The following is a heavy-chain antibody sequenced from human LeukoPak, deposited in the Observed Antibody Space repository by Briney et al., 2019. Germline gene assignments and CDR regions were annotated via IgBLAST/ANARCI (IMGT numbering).Heavy chain of an antibody. CDR3: PRVEAEVTESADT. V-gene: IGHV1-18*01. Sequence: ASVKVSCKASGYTFSIYGVTWVRQATGQGLEWRRWIIARNGNTNYAQKVQGRLTMTIDTSTSTAYMELRSLAPDDTSVYFCPRVEAEVTESADTWGQGTLVTVSS. CDR2: IIARNGNT. D-gene: IGHD2-15*01. J-gene: IGHJ4*02. CDR1: GYTFSIYG.